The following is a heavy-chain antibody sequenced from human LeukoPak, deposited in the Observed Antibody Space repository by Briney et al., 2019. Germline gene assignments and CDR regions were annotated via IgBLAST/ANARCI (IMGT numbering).Heavy chain of an antibody. V-gene: IGHV1-69*04. CDR1: GGTFSSYA. D-gene: IGHD3-22*01. J-gene: IGHJ5*02. CDR2: IIPILGIA. CDR3: ARVISVLRGYSSGGWFDP. Sequence: SVKVSCKASGGTFSSYAISWVRQAPGQGLEWMGRIIPILGIANYAQKFQGRVTITADKSTSTAYMELSSLRSEDTAVYYCARVISVLRGYSSGGWFDPWGQGTLVTVSS.